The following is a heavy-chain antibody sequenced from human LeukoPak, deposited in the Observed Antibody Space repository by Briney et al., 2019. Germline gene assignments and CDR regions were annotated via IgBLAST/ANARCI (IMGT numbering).Heavy chain of an antibody. D-gene: IGHD5-24*01. Sequence: GESLKISCKGSGYSFNSYWIGWVRQMPGKGLEWMGIIYPGDSDTRYSPSFQGQVTISADKSISTAYLQWSSLKASDTAMYYCATSRDGYNWPFDYWGQGTLVTVSS. CDR3: ATSRDGYNWPFDY. V-gene: IGHV5-51*01. J-gene: IGHJ4*02. CDR2: IYPGDSDT. CDR1: GYSFNSYW.